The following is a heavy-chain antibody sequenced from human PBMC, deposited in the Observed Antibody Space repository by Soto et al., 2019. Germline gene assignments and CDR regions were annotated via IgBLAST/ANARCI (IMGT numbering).Heavy chain of an antibody. Sequence: QVQLVQSGAEVKKPGASVKVSCKASGYTFTSYYMHWVRQAPGQGLEWMGIINPSGGSTSYAQKFQGRVTLSRDKSTSIVYMELSSLRSEDTAVYYCARDLAEDCYYGMDVWGQGTTVTVSS. CDR3: ARDLAEDCYYGMDV. CDR1: GYTFTSYY. V-gene: IGHV1-46*01. J-gene: IGHJ6*02. CDR2: INPSGGST.